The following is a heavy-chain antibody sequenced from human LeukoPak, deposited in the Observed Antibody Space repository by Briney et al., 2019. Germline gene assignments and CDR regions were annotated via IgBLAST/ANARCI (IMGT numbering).Heavy chain of an antibody. CDR3: ARNGYYYDSSSSYDAFDI. Sequence: PSETLSLTCTVSGGSISSYYWSWIRQPPGKGLEWIGYICYSGSTHYNPSLKSRVTISLDRSKNQFSLKLSSVTAADTAVYSCARNGYYYDSSSSYDAFDIWGQGTMVTVSS. J-gene: IGHJ3*02. V-gene: IGHV4-59*12. D-gene: IGHD3-22*01. CDR2: ICYSGST. CDR1: GGSISSYY.